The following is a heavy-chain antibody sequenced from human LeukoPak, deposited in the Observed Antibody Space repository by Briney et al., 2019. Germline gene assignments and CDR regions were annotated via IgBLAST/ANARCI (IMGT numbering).Heavy chain of an antibody. D-gene: IGHD7-27*01. V-gene: IGHV6-1*01. CDR2: TYYRSKWFD. CDR1: GDSVSSNSAA. J-gene: IGHJ5*02. Sequence: SQTLSLTCAISGDSVSSNSAAWNWLRQSPARGLEWLGRTYYRSKWFDDYAVSVKSRITIKPDTSKSQFSLQLNSVTPEDTAVYYCARHGWGSAGWFDPWGQGTLVTVSS. CDR3: ARHGWGSAGWFDP.